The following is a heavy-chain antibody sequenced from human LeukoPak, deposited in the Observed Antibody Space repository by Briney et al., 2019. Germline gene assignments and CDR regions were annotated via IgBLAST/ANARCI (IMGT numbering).Heavy chain of an antibody. J-gene: IGHJ3*02. CDR1: GGSISSYY. CDR3: ARENPALDAFDI. V-gene: IGHV4-59*12. Sequence: SETLSLTCTVSGGSISSYYWSWIRQPPGKGLEWIGYIYYSGSTNYNPSLKSRVTISVDTSKNQFSLKLDSVTAADTAVYYCARENPALDAFDIWGQGTMVTVSS. CDR2: IYYSGST.